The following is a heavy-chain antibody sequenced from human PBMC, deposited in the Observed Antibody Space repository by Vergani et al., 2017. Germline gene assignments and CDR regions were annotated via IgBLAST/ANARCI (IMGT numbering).Heavy chain of an antibody. V-gene: IGHV3-9*01. CDR1: GFTFDDYA. D-gene: IGHD6-6*01. J-gene: IGHJ4*02. Sequence: EVQLVESGGGLVQPGRSLRLSCAASGFTFDDYAMHWVRQAPGKGLEWFSGISWNSGSIGYADSVKGRFTVSRDNAKNSLYLQMNSLRAEDTALYYCAKGRYIAAPAIDYWGQGTLVTVSS. CDR2: ISWNSGSI. CDR3: AKGRYIAAPAIDY.